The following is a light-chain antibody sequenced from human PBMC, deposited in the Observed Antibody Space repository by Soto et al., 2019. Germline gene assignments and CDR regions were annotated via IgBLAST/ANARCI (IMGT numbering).Light chain of an antibody. CDR1: SGHSSYA. Sequence: QPVLTQSPSASASLGASVKLTCTLSSGHSSYASAWHQKQPGKGPRYVMDLNNDGSHTKGDGIPDRFSGSSSGADRYLIISSLQSEDEAESNCQTWGTGFKFFGGGTTLTVL. V-gene: IGLV4-69*01. J-gene: IGLJ2*01. CDR2: LNNDGSH. CDR3: QTWGTGFKF.